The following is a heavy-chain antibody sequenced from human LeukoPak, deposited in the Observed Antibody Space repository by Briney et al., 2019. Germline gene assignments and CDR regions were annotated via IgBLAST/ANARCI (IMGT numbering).Heavy chain of an antibody. CDR1: GFTFSSYA. Sequence: GGSLRLSCAASGFTFSSYAMSWVRQAPGKGLEWVSAISGSGGSTYYADSVKGRFTISRDNSKNTLYLQMNSLRAEDTAVYYCAKDQITMVRGVNNWFDPWGQGTLVTVSS. CDR3: AKDQITMVRGVNNWFDP. CDR2: ISGSGGST. D-gene: IGHD3-10*01. V-gene: IGHV3-23*01. J-gene: IGHJ5*02.